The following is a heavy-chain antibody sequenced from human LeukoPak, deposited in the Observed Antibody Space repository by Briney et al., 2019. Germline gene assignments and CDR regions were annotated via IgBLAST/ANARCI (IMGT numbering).Heavy chain of an antibody. CDR2: FHYSGST. D-gene: IGHD2-15*01. J-gene: IGHJ4*02. CDR1: GAPVSNYY. Sequence: KPSEPLSLTCRVSGAPVSNYYWIWIRQSPGKALEWIGFFHYSGSTNYNPSLNSRVTTSIDTSMNQLSLTLVSATAADTAVYFCARHHDGGPKLRLDFWGLGVLVTVSS. V-gene: IGHV4-59*08. CDR3: ARHHDGGPKLRLDF.